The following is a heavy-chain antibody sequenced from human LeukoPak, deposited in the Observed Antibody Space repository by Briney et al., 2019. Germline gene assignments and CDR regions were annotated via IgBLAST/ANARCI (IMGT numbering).Heavy chain of an antibody. CDR3: ARALGYCSGGSCTRGYNWFDP. D-gene: IGHD2-15*01. V-gene: IGHV4-39*01. CDR1: GGSISSSDYY. CDR2: IYYGGST. J-gene: IGHJ5*02. Sequence: SETLSLTCTVSGGSISSSDYYWGWSRQPPGKGLEWIGSIYYGGSTYYNPSLKSRVTISGDTSMNQFSLKLSFVTTADTAVYYCARALGYCSGGSCTRGYNWFDPWGQGTLVTVPS.